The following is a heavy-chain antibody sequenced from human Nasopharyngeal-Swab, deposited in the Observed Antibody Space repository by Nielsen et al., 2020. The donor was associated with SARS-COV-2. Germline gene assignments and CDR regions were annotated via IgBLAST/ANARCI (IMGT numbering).Heavy chain of an antibody. CDR1: GFSFDDYA. V-gene: IGHV3-9*01. Sequence: LKISCAASGFSFDDYAMHWVRQAPGKGLEWVSGISWNSGRIGYADSVKGRFTISRDNAKNSLFLQMNSLRAEDTALYYCAKDLGIAVAGTGHDLWGQGTLVTVSS. CDR3: AKDLGIAVAGTGHDL. D-gene: IGHD6-19*01. CDR2: ISWNSGRI. J-gene: IGHJ5*02.